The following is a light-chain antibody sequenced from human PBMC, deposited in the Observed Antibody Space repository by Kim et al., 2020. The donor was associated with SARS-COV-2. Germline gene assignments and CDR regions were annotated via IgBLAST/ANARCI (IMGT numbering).Light chain of an antibody. CDR1: RLGDKH. V-gene: IGLV3-1*01. CDR3: QTWHRTTEV. Sequence: SYELTQPPSVSVSPGQTATVTCSAARLGDKHESWYQQKPGQSPVLVIYEDDKRPSGIPERFSGSNSGDVATLTIRGTQAMDEADYFCQTWHRTTEVFGTGTKCTVL. J-gene: IGLJ1*01. CDR2: EDD.